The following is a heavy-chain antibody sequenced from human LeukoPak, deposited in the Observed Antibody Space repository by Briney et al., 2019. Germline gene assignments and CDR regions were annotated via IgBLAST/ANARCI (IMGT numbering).Heavy chain of an antibody. Sequence: PSETLSLTCTVSGGSISSSSCYWGWIRQPPGKGLEWIGSIYYSGSTYYNPSLKSRVTISVDTSKNQFSLKLSSVTAADTAVYYCAREYSSSNNWFDPWGQGTLVTVSS. J-gene: IGHJ5*02. CDR3: AREYSSSNNWFDP. V-gene: IGHV4-39*07. CDR2: IYYSGST. CDR1: GGSISSSSCY. D-gene: IGHD6-6*01.